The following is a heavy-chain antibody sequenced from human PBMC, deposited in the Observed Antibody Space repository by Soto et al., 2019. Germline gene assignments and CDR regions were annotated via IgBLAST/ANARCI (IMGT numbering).Heavy chain of an antibody. J-gene: IGHJ4*02. CDR1: GYY. CDR3: ARDYNSAWSTYFDY. D-gene: IGHD6-19*01. Sequence: ASVKVSCKASGYYMHWVRQAPGQGLEWMGWISAYTGNTNYAQKVQDRVTMTTDTSTNTAYMELRSLRSDDTAIYYCARDYNSAWSTYFDYWGQGTLVTVSS. CDR2: ISAYTGNT. V-gene: IGHV1-18*01.